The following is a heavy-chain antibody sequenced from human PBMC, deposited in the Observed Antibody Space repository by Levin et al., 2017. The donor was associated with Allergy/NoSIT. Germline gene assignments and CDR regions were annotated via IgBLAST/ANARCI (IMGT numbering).Heavy chain of an antibody. Sequence: GGSLRLSCAASGFTFSAYGMHWVRQAPGKGLEWVAVISFDGANKYYGDSVKGRFTISRDNSKSTLHLQMNSLRAEDTAVYYCANGITHHDILTGYFRSASWGQGTLVTVSS. J-gene: IGHJ5*02. CDR3: ANGITHHDILTGYFRSAS. D-gene: IGHD3-9*01. CDR1: GFTFSAYG. V-gene: IGHV3-30*18. CDR2: ISFDGANK.